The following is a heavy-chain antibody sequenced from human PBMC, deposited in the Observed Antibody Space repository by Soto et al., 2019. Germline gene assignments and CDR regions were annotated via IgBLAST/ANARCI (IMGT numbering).Heavy chain of an antibody. J-gene: IGHJ4*02. CDR3: ARHPPYRPIDF. V-gene: IGHV4-59*08. CDR1: GGSISSYY. Sequence: PSETLSLTCTVSGGSISSYYWSWIRQPPGKGLEWIGYIYYSGSTSYSPSLKSRVTISVDTSKNQFSLRLTSVTAADTAVYFCARHPPYRPIDFWGQGTLVTVSS. CDR2: IYYSGST. D-gene: IGHD3-16*02.